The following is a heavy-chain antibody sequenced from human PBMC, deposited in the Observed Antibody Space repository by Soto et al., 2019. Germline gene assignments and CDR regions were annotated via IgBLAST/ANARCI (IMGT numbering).Heavy chain of an antibody. CDR1: GGSISSYY. D-gene: IGHD3-10*01. V-gene: IGHV4-59*01. Sequence: PSETLSLTCTVSGGSISSYYRSWIRQPPGKGLEWIGYIYYSGSTNYNPSLKSRVTISVDTSKNQFSLKLSSVTAADTAVYYCARDTGLVRGDPYYYYGMDVWGQGTTVTSP. CDR3: ARDTGLVRGDPYYYYGMDV. J-gene: IGHJ6*02. CDR2: IYYSGST.